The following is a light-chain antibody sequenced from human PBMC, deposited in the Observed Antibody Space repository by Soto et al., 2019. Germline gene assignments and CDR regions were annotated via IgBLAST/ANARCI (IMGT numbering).Light chain of an antibody. CDR3: LQHNSYPWT. CDR1: QGIRKD. CDR2: AAS. Sequence: DIQITHSPSSLSASVGDRVTITCRASQGIRKDLGWYQQKPGKAPKGLIFAASSLQSGVPSRFSGSGSGTEFTLTISSLQPEDSATYYCLQHNSYPWTFGQGTKVEIK. J-gene: IGKJ1*01. V-gene: IGKV1-17*01.